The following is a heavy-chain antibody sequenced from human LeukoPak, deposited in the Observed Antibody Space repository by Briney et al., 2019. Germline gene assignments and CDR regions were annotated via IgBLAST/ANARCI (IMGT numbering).Heavy chain of an antibody. J-gene: IGHJ4*02. CDR1: GFTFSDYC. V-gene: IGHV3-7*01. Sequence: GGSLRLSCVASGFTFSDYCMSWVRQAPGRGLEWVANIETDGDEKNYVDSVKGRFTISRDNARNSLYLQMSSLRVEDTAVYYCARDIPSGFYTPDYWGRGTLVTVSS. CDR2: IETDGDEK. D-gene: IGHD5-12*01. CDR3: ARDIPSGFYTPDY.